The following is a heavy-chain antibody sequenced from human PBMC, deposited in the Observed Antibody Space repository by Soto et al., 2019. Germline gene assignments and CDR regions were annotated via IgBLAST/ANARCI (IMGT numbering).Heavy chain of an antibody. Sequence: SETLSLTCTVSGGSISSGGYYWSWIRQHPGKGLEWIGYIYYSGSTYCNPSLKSRVTISVDTSKNQFSLKLSSVTAADTAVYYCAREDGSEGVDYWGQGTLVTVSS. D-gene: IGHD3-10*01. V-gene: IGHV4-31*03. CDR3: AREDGSEGVDY. CDR1: GGSISSGGYY. CDR2: IYYSGST. J-gene: IGHJ4*02.